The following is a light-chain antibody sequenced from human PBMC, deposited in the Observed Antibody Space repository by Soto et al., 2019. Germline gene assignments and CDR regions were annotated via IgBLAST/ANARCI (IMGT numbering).Light chain of an antibody. Sequence: DIQMTQSPSSLSASVRDRVTITCRASQGISNYLAWYQQKPGKVPKLLIYAASTLQSGVPSRVSGSGSGTDFTLTISSLQPEDVATYYCPKYNSTPWTFGQGTKVEIK. J-gene: IGKJ1*01. V-gene: IGKV1-27*01. CDR2: AAS. CDR3: PKYNSTPWT. CDR1: QGISNY.